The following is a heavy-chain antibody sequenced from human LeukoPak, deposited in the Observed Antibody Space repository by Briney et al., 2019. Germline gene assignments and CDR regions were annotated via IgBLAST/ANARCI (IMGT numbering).Heavy chain of an antibody. CDR3: ARGGNGWYFDL. V-gene: IGHV4-34*01. CDR1: GASLRGSY. Sequence: PSETLSLTCAVQGASLRGSYWSWIRQPPGKGLQWIGQIDHSGSTHSIPSLKSRVTISLDTSQSQVSLKVNSVTAAHTAVYFCARGGNGWYFDLWGRGTLVTVSS. D-gene: IGHD1-14*01. J-gene: IGHJ2*01. CDR2: IDHSGST.